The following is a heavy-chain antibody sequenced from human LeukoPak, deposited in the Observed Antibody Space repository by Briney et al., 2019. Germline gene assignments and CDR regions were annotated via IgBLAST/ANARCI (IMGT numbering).Heavy chain of an antibody. CDR2: FDPGDGET. J-gene: IGHJ5*02. CDR3: ARRVVVPAAIVVDWFDP. Sequence: GASVKVSCKVSGYTLTELSMHWVRQAPGKGLEWMGGFDPGDGETIYAQKLQGRVTMTTDTSTSTAYMELRSLRSDDTAVYFCARRVVVPAAIVVDWFDPWGQGTLVTVSS. V-gene: IGHV1-24*01. CDR1: GYTLTELS. D-gene: IGHD2-2*02.